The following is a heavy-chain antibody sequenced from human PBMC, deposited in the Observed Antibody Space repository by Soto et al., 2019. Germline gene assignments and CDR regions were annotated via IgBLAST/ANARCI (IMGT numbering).Heavy chain of an antibody. CDR2: IKSKTDGGTA. Sequence: EVQLVESGGGFVQPGGSLRLSCVASRFSFTNAWMSWVRQAPGKGPEWVGRIKSKTDGGTADYAAPVTGRFTISRDDSQNTLYLHMASLKTEATALYHCSTDIGIYGVDIWGQGNTVTASS. CDR1: RFSFTNAW. D-gene: IGHD1-26*01. CDR3: STDIGIYGVDI. J-gene: IGHJ6*01. V-gene: IGHV3-15*01.